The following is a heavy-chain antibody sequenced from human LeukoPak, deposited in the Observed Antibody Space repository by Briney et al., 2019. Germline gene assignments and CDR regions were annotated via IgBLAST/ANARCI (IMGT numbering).Heavy chain of an antibody. V-gene: IGHV1-46*01. CDR2: LNPNSGNT. J-gene: IGHJ6*03. D-gene: IGHD3-9*01. Sequence: ASVKVSCKASGYTFTSYFMLWVRQAPGQGLEWMGILNPNSGNTTYAQNFQGRVTMTRDTSKSTFYMELSSLRFEDTAVYYCARDAGILTGEYYHYFYYMDVWGTGTTVTVSS. CDR1: GYTFTSYF. CDR3: ARDAGILTGEYYHYFYYMDV.